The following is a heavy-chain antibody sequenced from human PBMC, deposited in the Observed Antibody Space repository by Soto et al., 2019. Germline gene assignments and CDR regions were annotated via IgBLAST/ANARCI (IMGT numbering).Heavy chain of an antibody. CDR2: IIPIFGTA. CDR3: ARRSRASDYYYYGMDV. Sequence: ASVKVSCKASGGTFSSYAISWVRQAPGQGLEWMGGIIPIFGTANYAQKFQGRVTITADESTSTAYMELSSLRSEDTAVYYCARRSRASDYYYYGMDVWGQGTTVTVSS. CDR1: GGTFSSYA. V-gene: IGHV1-69*13. J-gene: IGHJ6*02.